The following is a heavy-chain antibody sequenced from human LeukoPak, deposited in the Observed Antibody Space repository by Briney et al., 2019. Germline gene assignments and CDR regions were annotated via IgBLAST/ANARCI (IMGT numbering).Heavy chain of an antibody. V-gene: IGHV3-23*01. CDR1: GFTSSNYA. D-gene: IGHD3-3*01. CDR3: AKAVYDFWSGYQLDY. J-gene: IGHJ4*02. CDR2: ISGSGYST. Sequence: GGSLRLSCAATGFTSSNYAMSWVRQAPGKGLGWVSNISGSGYSTYYADSVMGRFTISRDNSKNTLYLQMNSLRAEDTAVYYCAKAVYDFWSGYQLDYWGQGTLATVSS.